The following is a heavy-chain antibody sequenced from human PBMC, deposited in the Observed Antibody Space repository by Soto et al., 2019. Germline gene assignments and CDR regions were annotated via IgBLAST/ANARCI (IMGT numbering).Heavy chain of an antibody. CDR2: ISGSGGST. J-gene: IGHJ4*02. CDR3: AKDLHGTTAVYIRRYFDY. Sequence: PGGSLRLSCAASGFTFSSYAMSWVRQAPGKGLEWVSAISGSGGSTYYADSVKGRFTISRGNSKNTLYLQMNSLRAEDTAVYYSAKDLHGTTAVYIRRYFDYSGQGTLVTVSS. V-gene: IGHV3-23*01. CDR1: GFTFSSYA. D-gene: IGHD2-21*02.